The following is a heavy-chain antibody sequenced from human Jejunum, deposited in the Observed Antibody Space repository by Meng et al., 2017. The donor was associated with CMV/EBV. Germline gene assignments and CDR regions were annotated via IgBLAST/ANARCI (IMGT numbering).Heavy chain of an antibody. CDR3: VRHLLNRYTNIDY. CDR1: GFTFSSYS. D-gene: IGHD5-18*01. Sequence: SGFTFSSYSMNWVRQAPGKGLEWVSSISSSSRYIYYADSVKGRFTISRDNAKNSLLLQMSNLRAEDTAVYYCVRHLLNRYTNIDYWGQGTLVTVSS. J-gene: IGHJ4*02. CDR2: ISSSSRYI. V-gene: IGHV3-21*01.